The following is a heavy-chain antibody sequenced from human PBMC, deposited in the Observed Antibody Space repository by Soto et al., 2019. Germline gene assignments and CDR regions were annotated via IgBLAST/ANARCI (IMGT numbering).Heavy chain of an antibody. Sequence: EVQLVESGGGLVQPGRSLRLSCAASGFIFDDYAMHWVRQAPGKGLEWVSVISGNSGSLGYADSVKGRFTISRDNTKNSLYLQMNSLRAEDTALYYCAKVRYSSSAYYYYGMDAWGQGTTVTVPS. CDR2: ISGNSGSL. V-gene: IGHV3-9*01. D-gene: IGHD6-6*01. CDR3: AKVRYSSSAYYYYGMDA. J-gene: IGHJ6*02. CDR1: GFIFDDYA.